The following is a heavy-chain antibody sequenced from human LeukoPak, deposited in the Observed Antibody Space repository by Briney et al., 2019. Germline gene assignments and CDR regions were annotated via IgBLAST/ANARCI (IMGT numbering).Heavy chain of an antibody. J-gene: IGHJ4*02. Sequence: GYLRLSCSASGLTFSSYAMSRVGPAPGNGLKWVSGISGNGGGTYYADSVKLRFTISRDTSKNTLYLQMSSLNDGAMSVYSCAKSFEDSRSWFDNWGQGTLVTVSS. CDR1: GLTFSSYA. D-gene: IGHD6-13*01. CDR3: AKSFEDSRSWFDN. CDR2: ISGNGGGT. V-gene: IGHV3-23*01.